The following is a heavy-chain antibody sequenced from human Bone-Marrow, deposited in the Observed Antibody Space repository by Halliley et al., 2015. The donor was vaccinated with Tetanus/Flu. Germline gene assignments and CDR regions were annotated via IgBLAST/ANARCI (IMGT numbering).Heavy chain of an antibody. CDR1: GFTFSDHH. D-gene: IGHD3-16*01. V-gene: IGHV3-72*01. CDR2: MRKKADGYTT. J-gene: IGHJ6*02. Sequence: SLRLSCVASGFTFSDHHMDWVRQGPGKGLEWIGRMRKKADGYTTEYAASVRGRFTVSRDDSKNALFLQMNSLKAEDTAVYYCALITLVRYYGTDVWGQGTTVTVSS. CDR3: ALITLVRYYGTDV.